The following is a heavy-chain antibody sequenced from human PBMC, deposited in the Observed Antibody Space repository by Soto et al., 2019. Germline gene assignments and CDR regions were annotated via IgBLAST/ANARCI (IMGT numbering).Heavy chain of an antibody. CDR3: ARGVGQFDY. D-gene: IGHD3-10*01. CDR2: INAGNGNT. V-gene: IGHV1-3*01. CDR1: GYAFTGYA. J-gene: IGHJ4*02. Sequence: GPSVKVACKASGYAFTGYAMHWVRQAPGQRLEWMGWINAGNGNTKYSQKFQGRVTITRDTSASTAYMELSSLRSEDTAVYYCARGVGQFDYWGQGTLVTVSS.